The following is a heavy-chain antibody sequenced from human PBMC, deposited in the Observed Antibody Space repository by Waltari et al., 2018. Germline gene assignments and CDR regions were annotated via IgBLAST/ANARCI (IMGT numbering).Heavy chain of an antibody. V-gene: IGHV1-69*12. CDR2: IIPMFGTA. J-gene: IGHJ4*02. Sequence: QVQLVQSGAEVKKPGSSVRVSCKASGGTFSRYAISWVRQAPGQGLEWMGGIIPMFGTANDAQKFQGRVAITADESTSTAYMEVSSLRSEDTAVYYCARATYDSSGYFDYWGQGTLVTVSS. CDR3: ARATYDSSGYFDY. D-gene: IGHD3-22*01. CDR1: GGTFSRYA.